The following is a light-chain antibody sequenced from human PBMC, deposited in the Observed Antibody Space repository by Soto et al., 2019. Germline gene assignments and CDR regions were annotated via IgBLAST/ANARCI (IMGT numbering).Light chain of an antibody. Sequence: QSALTQPASVSGSPGQSITISCTGTSSDVGAYNYVSWYQQHPDKAPKLMIFEVSDRPSGVSNRFSGSNSGNTASLTISGLPAEDEADYFCSSYTSNSTLVFGGGTKLTVL. CDR3: SSYTSNSTLV. CDR1: SSDVGAYNY. V-gene: IGLV2-14*01. CDR2: EVS. J-gene: IGLJ3*02.